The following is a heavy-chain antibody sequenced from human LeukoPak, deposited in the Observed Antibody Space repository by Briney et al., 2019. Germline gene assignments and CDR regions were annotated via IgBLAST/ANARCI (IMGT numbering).Heavy chain of an antibody. CDR2: ISGSGGST. D-gene: IGHD2-21*02. Sequence: PGGSLRLSCAASGFTFSSYAMSWVRQAPGKGLEWVSAISGSGGSTYYADSVKGRFTISRDNSKSTLYLQMNSLKTEDTAVYYCSGVVTTLYYWGQGTLVTVSS. V-gene: IGHV3-23*01. CDR1: GFTFSSYA. J-gene: IGHJ4*02. CDR3: SGVVTTLYY.